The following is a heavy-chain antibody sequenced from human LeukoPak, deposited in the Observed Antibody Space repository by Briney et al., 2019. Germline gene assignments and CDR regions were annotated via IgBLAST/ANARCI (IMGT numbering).Heavy chain of an antibody. D-gene: IGHD3-22*01. CDR1: GFTFSSYE. CDR2: ISSSGSTI. V-gene: IGHV3-48*03. J-gene: IGHJ4*02. CDR3: ARGYYDSSGYSPPYFDY. Sequence: GGSLRLSCAASGFTFSSYEMNWVRQAPGKGLEWVSYISSSGSTIYYADSVKGRFTISRDNAKNSLYLQMNSLRAEDTAVYYCARGYYDSSGYSPPYFDYWGQGTLVTVSS.